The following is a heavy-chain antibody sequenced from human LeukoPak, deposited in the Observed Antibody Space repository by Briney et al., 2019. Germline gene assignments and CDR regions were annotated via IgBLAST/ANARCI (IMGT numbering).Heavy chain of an antibody. D-gene: IGHD6-13*01. CDR2: ISSSSIYI. CDR1: GFIFSIYS. J-gene: IGHJ4*02. Sequence: PGGSLRLSCAASGFIFSIYSMNWARQAPGKGLEWVSSISSSSIYIYYADSVKGRFTISRDNAKNSLYLQMNSLRAEDTAVYYCARGSRGNIAAAGHFDYWGQGTLVTVSS. CDR3: ARGSRGNIAAAGHFDY. V-gene: IGHV3-21*01.